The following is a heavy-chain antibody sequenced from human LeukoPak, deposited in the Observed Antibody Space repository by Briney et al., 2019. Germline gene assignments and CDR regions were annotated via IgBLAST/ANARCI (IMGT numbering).Heavy chain of an antibody. CDR1: GASINGYY. CDR2: VHYSLSS. D-gene: IGHD5-24*01. CDR3: ACYKIVERNFDF. V-gene: IGHV4-59*13. J-gene: IGHJ4*02. Sequence: PSETLSLTCTVSGASINGYYWSWIRQPPGKGLEWIGNVHYSLSSNYSPSLESRVTISMDTSQRQFSLKLTSVTAADTAVYYCACYKIVERNFDFWVQGMLVTVSS.